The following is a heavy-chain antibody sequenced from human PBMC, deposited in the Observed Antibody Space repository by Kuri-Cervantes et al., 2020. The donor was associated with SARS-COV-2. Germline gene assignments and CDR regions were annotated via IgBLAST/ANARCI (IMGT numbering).Heavy chain of an antibody. CDR2: ISGSGGSS. D-gene: IGHD3-16*02. Sequence: GESLKISCAVSGFPFGSYAISWVRQAPGKGLEWVSDISGSGGSSYYADPVKGRFTISRDNSKNTLFLQMNSLRVEDTAVYYCARRGGYLPPDAFDIWGQGTMVTVSS. CDR3: ARRGGYLPPDAFDI. J-gene: IGHJ3*02. CDR1: GFPFGSYA. V-gene: IGHV3-23*01.